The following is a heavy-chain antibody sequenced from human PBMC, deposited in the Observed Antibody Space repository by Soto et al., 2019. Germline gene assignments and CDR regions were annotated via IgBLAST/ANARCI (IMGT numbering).Heavy chain of an antibody. D-gene: IGHD6-19*01. CDR3: ARLVHKPRQWYSDY. Sequence: GGSISSYYWSWIRQPPGKGLEWIGYIFYTGSTDYNPSLRSRATISVDASKNQFSLRLSAVTAADTAVYYCARLVHKPRQWYSDYWGQGALVTVSS. CDR1: GGSISSYY. J-gene: IGHJ4*02. V-gene: IGHV4-59*08. CDR2: IFYTGST.